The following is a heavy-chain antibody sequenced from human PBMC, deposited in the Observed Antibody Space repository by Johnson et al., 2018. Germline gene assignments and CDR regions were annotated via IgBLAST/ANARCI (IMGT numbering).Heavy chain of an antibody. CDR3: AKTLSSGWYFSAFDI. CDR2: ISYDGNNK. CDR1: EFTFSTSG. V-gene: IGHV3-30*18. Sequence: QVQLQESGGGVVQPGRSLRLSCAASEFTFSTSGMHWVRQAPGKGLEWVAVISYDGNNKDYANSVKGRFIISRDNSKNTIYLQMNSLRAEDTAVYYCAKTLSSGWYFSAFDIWGQGTMVTVSS. J-gene: IGHJ3*02. D-gene: IGHD6-19*01.